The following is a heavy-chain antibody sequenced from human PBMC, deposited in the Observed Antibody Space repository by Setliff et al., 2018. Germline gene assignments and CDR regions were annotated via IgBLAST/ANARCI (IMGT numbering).Heavy chain of an antibody. Sequence: SETLSLTCTVSGGSISSGSYYWSWIRQPAGKGLEWIGRIYTSGSTNYNPSLKSRVTISVDTSKNQFPLKLSSVTAADTAVYYCARGGYYNFWSGYYSTQYYYYGMDVWGQGTTVTVSS. CDR1: GGSISSGSYY. CDR3: ARGGYYNFWSGYYSTQYYYYGMDV. V-gene: IGHV4-61*02. D-gene: IGHD3-3*01. J-gene: IGHJ6*02. CDR2: IYTSGST.